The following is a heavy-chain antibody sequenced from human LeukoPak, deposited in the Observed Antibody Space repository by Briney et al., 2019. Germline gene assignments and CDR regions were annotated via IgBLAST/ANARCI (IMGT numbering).Heavy chain of an antibody. V-gene: IGHV4-30-2*01. CDR1: GGSISSGGYS. J-gene: IGHJ4*02. D-gene: IGHD6-19*01. Sequence: SQTLSLTCAVSGGSISSGGYSWSWIRQPPGKGLEWIGYIYHSGSTYYNPSLKSRVTISVDTSKNQFSLKLSSVTAADTAVYYCARALRPYISSGWSRVHSYYFDYWGQGTLVTVSS. CDR2: IYHSGST. CDR3: ARALRPYISSGWSRVHSYYFDY.